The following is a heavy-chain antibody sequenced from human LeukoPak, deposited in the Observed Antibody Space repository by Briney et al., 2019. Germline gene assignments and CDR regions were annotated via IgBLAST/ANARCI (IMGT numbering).Heavy chain of an antibody. CDR3: ASTGYSGYDYGPYFDY. CDR2: IYPGYSDT. CDR1: GYSFTSYW. Sequence: GESLKISCKGSGYSFTSYWIGWVRQMPGKGLEWMGIIYPGYSDTRYSPSFQGQVTISADKSISTAYLQWSSLKASDTAMYYCASTGYSGYDYGPYFDYWGQGTLVTVSS. V-gene: IGHV5-51*01. D-gene: IGHD5-12*01. J-gene: IGHJ4*02.